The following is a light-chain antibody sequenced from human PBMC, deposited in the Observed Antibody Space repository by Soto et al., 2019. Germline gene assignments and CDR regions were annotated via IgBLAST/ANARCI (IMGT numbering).Light chain of an antibody. V-gene: IGKV3-15*01. J-gene: IGKJ4*01. CDR2: ATS. CDR1: QSVGNN. Sequence: EILVTQSPATLSVSPGERATLSCRASQSVGNNFAWYQQKPGQAPRLLIFATSTRATGVPARFSGSGSGTEFTLTISSRQSEDFAVYYWQQYGDWSLTFGGGAKVEIE. CDR3: QQYGDWSLT.